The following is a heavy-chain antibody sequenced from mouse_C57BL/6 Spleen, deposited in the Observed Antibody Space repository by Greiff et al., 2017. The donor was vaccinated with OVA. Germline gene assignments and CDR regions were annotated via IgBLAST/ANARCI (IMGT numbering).Heavy chain of an antibody. CDR2: INPNNGGT. CDR3: ARNTGSMVTPTGYYFDY. CDR1: GYTFTDYN. D-gene: IGHD2-2*01. J-gene: IGHJ2*01. Sequence: EVQGVESGPELVKPGASVKIPCKASGYTFTDYNMDWVKQSHGKSLEWIGDINPNNGGTIYNQKFKGKATLTVDKSSSTAYMELRSLTSEDTAVYYCARNTGSMVTPTGYYFDYWGQGTTLTVSS. V-gene: IGHV1-18*01.